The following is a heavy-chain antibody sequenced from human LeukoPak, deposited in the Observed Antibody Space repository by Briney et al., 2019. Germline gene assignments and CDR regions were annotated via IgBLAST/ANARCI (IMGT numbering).Heavy chain of an antibody. J-gene: IGHJ4*02. CDR2: INHSGST. D-gene: IGHD5-12*01. V-gene: IGHV4-34*01. Sequence: AGGSLRLSCAASGFTVSSNYMSWIRQAPGKGLEWIGEINHSGSTNYNPSLKSRVTISVDTSKNQFSLKLSSVTAADTAVYYCASGLGYSGYEAFDYWGQGTLVTVSS. CDR1: GFTVSSNY. CDR3: ASGLGYSGYEAFDY.